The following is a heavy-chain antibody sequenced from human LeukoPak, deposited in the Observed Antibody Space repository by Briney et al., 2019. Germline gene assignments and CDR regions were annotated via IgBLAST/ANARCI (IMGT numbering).Heavy chain of an antibody. J-gene: IGHJ4*02. CDR2: ISGDGGST. D-gene: IGHD3-22*01. CDR3: ARDLVGGWDDSSGYYYGYFDY. CDR1: GFTFDDYA. V-gene: IGHV3-43*02. Sequence: GGSLRLSCAASGFTFDDYAMHWVRQAPGKGLEWVSLISGDGGSTYYADSVKGRFTISRDNSKNTLYLQMNSLRAEDTAVYYCARDLVGGWDDSSGYYYGYFDYWGQGTLVTVSS.